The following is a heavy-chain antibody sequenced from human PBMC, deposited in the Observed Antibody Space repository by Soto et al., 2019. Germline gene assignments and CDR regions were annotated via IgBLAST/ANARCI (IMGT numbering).Heavy chain of an antibody. Sequence: SETLSLTCAVYGGSFSGYYWSWIRQPPGKGLEWIGEINHSGSTNYNPSLKSRVTISVDTSKNQFSLKLSSVTAADTAVYYCERGSPDNWFDPWGQGNLVTVSS. CDR2: INHSGST. V-gene: IGHV4-34*01. J-gene: IGHJ5*02. CDR3: ERGSPDNWFDP. CDR1: GGSFSGYY.